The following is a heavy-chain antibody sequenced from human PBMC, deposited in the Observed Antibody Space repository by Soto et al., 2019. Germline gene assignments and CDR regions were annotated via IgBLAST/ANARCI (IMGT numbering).Heavy chain of an antibody. J-gene: IGHJ4*02. D-gene: IGHD5-18*01. V-gene: IGHV1-69*13. CDR2: IIPIFGTA. Sequence: SVKVSCKASGGTFSSYAISWVRQAPGQGLEWMGGIIPIFGTADYAQKFQGRVTITADESTSTAYMELRSLRSDDTAVYYCARDNGYSYGTGRVDYWGQGTLVTVSS. CDR1: GGTFSSYA. CDR3: ARDNGYSYGTGRVDY.